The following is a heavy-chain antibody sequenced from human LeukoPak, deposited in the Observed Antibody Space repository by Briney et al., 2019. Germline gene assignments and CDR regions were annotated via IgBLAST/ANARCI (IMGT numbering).Heavy chain of an antibody. CDR2: IYYSGST. V-gene: IGHV4-39*01. Sequence: SETLSLTCTVSGGSISSSSYYGGWIRQPPGKGLEWIGSIYYSGSTYYNPSLKSRVTISVDTSNNQFSLKLSSVTAADTAVYYCASQARDWFDPWGQGTLVTVSS. CDR1: GGSISSSSYY. J-gene: IGHJ5*02. CDR3: ASQARDWFDP.